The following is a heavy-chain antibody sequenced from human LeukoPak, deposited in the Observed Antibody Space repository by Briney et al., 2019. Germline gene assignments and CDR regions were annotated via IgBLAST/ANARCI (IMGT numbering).Heavy chain of an antibody. Sequence: SVKVSCKSSGGTFSSFDINWVRQAPGQGLEWMGGFIAMFGIPHYAQSFQGRVTISADESTSTAYMELSSLRSEDTATYYCATSPTINNPDGNDGAPYLDSWGQGTHVTVSS. J-gene: IGHJ4*02. CDR2: FIAMFGIP. CDR1: GGTFSSFD. V-gene: IGHV1-69*01. D-gene: IGHD4-23*01. CDR3: ATSPTINNPDGNDGAPYLDS.